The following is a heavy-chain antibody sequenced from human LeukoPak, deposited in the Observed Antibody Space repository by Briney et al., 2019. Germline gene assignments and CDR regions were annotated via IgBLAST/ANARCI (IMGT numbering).Heavy chain of an antibody. V-gene: IGHV5-51*01. CDR1: GYAFTNYW. D-gene: IGHD3-10*01. CDR2: VYPGDSDSDT. Sequence: GESLKISCKGSGYAFTNYWIGWVRQMPGKGLEWMGVVYPGDSDSDTKYSPSFQGQVTISADKSITTAYLQWSSLKASDTAIYYCARRDYYGSGSYWGASDYWGQGTLVTVSS. CDR3: ARRDYYGSGSYWGASDY. J-gene: IGHJ4*02.